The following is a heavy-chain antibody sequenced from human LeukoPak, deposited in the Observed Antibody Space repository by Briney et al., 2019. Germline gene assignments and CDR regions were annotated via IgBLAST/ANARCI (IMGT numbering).Heavy chain of an antibody. V-gene: IGHV4-38-2*01. CDR1: AYSISSGYY. CDR2: IYHSGST. CDR3: ARHDGGYYYDSSGLVDY. D-gene: IGHD3-22*01. J-gene: IGHJ4*02. Sequence: SETLSLTCAVSAYSISSGYYWGWMRQPPGKGLEWIGSIYHSGSTNYNPSLKSRVTISVDTSKHQFSLKLSSVTAADTAVYYCARHDGGYYYDSSGLVDYWGQGTLVTVSS.